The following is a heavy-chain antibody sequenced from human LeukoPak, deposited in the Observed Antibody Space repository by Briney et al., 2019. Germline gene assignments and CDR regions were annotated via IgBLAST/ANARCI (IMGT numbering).Heavy chain of an antibody. Sequence: GGTLRLSCAASGFTFNNYGMGWVRQAPGKGLEWVSVISGSGDSTYYADSVRGQFPISRDNSKNTAYLQMNSLRVDDTAVYYCVKFSSSWHVDYWGQGTLVTVSS. CDR2: ISGSGDST. CDR3: VKFSSSWHVDY. J-gene: IGHJ4*02. V-gene: IGHV3-23*01. CDR1: GFTFNNYG. D-gene: IGHD6-13*01.